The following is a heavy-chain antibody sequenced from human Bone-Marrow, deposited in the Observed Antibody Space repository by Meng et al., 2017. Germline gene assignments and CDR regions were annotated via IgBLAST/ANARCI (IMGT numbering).Heavy chain of an antibody. V-gene: IGHV3-7*01. J-gene: IGHJ4*02. Sequence: GESLKISCTASGFTFTTYWTSWVRQAPGKGLEWVANLKQDGSEKFYVGSAKGRFTISRDNAKNSLYLQMNSLRAEDTAIYYCASLSPSYWYFPYWGQGTLVTVSS. D-gene: IGHD1-26*01. CDR1: GFTFTTYW. CDR3: ASLSPSYWYFPY. CDR2: LKQDGSEK.